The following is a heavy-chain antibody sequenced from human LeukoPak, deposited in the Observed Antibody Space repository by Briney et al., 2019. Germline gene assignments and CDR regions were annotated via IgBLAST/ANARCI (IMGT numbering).Heavy chain of an antibody. D-gene: IGHD2-2*01. CDR2: ISPSGGST. Sequence: GASVTVSCKASGYTFTNYYMHWVRQAPGQGLEWMGIISPSGGSTSYAQKFQGRVSMTRDMSTSTVYMELSSLRSEDTAVYYCARGGDIVVVPAAIGSSFDYWGQGTLVTVSS. J-gene: IGHJ4*02. CDR1: GYTFTNYY. CDR3: ARGGDIVVVPAAIGSSFDY. V-gene: IGHV1-46*01.